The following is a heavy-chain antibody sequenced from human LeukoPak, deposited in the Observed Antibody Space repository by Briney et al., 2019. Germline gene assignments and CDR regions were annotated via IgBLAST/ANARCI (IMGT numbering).Heavy chain of an antibody. CDR2: ISWNSGSI. CDR3: ARDAVQLWPTYYFDY. CDR1: GFTFDDYA. J-gene: IGHJ4*02. Sequence: GGSLRLSCAASGFTFDDYAMHWVRHAPGKGLEWVSGISWNSGSIGYADSEKGRFTISRDNAKNSLYLQMNSLRAEDTAVYYCARDAVQLWPTYYFDYWGQGTLVTVSS. D-gene: IGHD5-18*01. V-gene: IGHV3-9*01.